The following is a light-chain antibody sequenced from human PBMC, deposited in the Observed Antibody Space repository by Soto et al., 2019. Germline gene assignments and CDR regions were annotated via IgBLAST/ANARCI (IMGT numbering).Light chain of an antibody. CDR1: SSDVGGYNY. V-gene: IGLV2-14*01. Sequence: QSALTPPASVSGSPGQSITISCTGTSSDVGGYNYVSWYQQHPGKAPKLMIYDVSNRPSGVSNRFSGSKSGNTASLTISGLQAEDEADYYCSSYTSSSLYVFGPGTNLTVL. J-gene: IGLJ1*01. CDR3: SSYTSSSLYV. CDR2: DVS.